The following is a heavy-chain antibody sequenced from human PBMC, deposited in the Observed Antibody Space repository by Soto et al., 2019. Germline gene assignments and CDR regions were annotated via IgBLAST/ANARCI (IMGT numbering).Heavy chain of an antibody. CDR2: IYYSGTI. J-gene: IGHJ4*02. CDR1: GDSISSGGYY. D-gene: IGHD5-18*01. V-gene: IGHV4-31*03. CDR3: SRLAGRCGNSYGAVPY. Sequence: QVQLQESGPGLVKPSQTLSLTCTVSGDSISSGGYYWSWIRQHPGKGPEWIGYIYYSGTIYYNPSPKRRATISVDTSKNQFSLKLSSVTAADTAVYYCSRLAGRCGNSYGAVPYWGQGTLVTVSS.